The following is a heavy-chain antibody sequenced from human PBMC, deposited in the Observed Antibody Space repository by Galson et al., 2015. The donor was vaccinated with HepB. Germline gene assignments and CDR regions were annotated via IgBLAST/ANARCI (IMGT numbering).Heavy chain of an antibody. CDR2: ISYDGSNK. Sequence: SLRLSCAASGFTFSSYAMHWVRQAPGKGLEWVAVISYDGSNKYYADSVKGRFTISRDKSKNTLYLQMNSLRAEDTAVYYCASTPPGHRGKLLLGYWGQGTLVTVSS. CDR1: GFTFSSYA. D-gene: IGHD3-16*01. J-gene: IGHJ4*02. V-gene: IGHV3-30*04. CDR3: ASTPPGHRGKLLLGY.